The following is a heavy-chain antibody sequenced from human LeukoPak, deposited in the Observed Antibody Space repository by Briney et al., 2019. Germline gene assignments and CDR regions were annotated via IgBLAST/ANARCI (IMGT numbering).Heavy chain of an antibody. CDR2: ISGSGGST. Sequence: PGGSLRLSCAASGFTFSSYAMSWVRQAPGKGLEWVSAISGSGGSTYYADSVKGRFTISRDNSKNTLYLQMNSLRAEDTAVYYCAKRQRTTGTTYYYYYYMDVWGKGTTVTVSS. V-gene: IGHV3-23*01. CDR1: GFTFSSYA. D-gene: IGHD1-1*01. CDR3: AKRQRTTGTTYYYYYYMDV. J-gene: IGHJ6*03.